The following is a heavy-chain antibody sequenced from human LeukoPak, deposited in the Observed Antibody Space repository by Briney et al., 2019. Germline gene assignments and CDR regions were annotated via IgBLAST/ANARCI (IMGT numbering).Heavy chain of an antibody. CDR1: GGSITSSSYY. CDR3: ATNGGYCGSTTCHTTWFAP. Sequence: SEALSLTCTVSGGSITSSSYYWGWLRQPPGKGLEWIGSIYYSGSTYYNPSLQNRVTISLDTSKNQFSLNLNSVTAADTAVYYCATNGGYCGSTTCHTTWFAPWGQGTLVTVSS. CDR2: IYYSGST. D-gene: IGHD2-2*01. J-gene: IGHJ5*02. V-gene: IGHV4-39*07.